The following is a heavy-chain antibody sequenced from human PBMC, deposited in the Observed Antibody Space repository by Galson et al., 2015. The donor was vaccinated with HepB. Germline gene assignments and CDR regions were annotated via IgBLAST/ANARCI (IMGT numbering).Heavy chain of an antibody. D-gene: IGHD1-26*01. CDR3: ARGSHSGSYYTFDS. CDR1: GGSFSDYI. J-gene: IGHJ4*02. Sequence: SVKVSCKASGGSFSDYIISWVRQAPGQGLEWMGGIIPISGTTDYAQEFQGRVTITADESTTTAYLELRNLRSEDTAVFYCARGSHSGSYYTFDSWGQGTLVTVSS. CDR2: IIPISGTT. V-gene: IGHV1-69*13.